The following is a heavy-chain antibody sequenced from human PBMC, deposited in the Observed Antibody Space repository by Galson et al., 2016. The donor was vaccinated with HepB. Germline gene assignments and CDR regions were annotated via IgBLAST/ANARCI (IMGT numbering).Heavy chain of an antibody. CDR1: GFAFSSYG. CDR3: ARDLPVATAGGFDL. Sequence: SLRLSCAASGFAFSSYGMHWVRQAPGKGLEWVTVVWYDGNKKYYADSVKGRFTISRDNAKNTVYLQMNSLRVEDTAMYYCARDLPVATAGGFDLWGQGTMVTVSS. D-gene: IGHD4-23*01. J-gene: IGHJ3*01. CDR2: VWYDGNKK. V-gene: IGHV3-33*01.